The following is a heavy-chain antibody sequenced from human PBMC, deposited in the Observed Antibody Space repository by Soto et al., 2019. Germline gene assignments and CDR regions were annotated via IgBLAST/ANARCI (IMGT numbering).Heavy chain of an antibody. J-gene: IGHJ4*02. Sequence: EVQLVESGGGLVQPGGSLRLACAASGFSFSDHYMDWVRQAPGKGLEWVGRIRNKANSYTTEYAASVKGTFAIARDESTNSLYIQMNSRTTECTAVYDCSRGLVYSSIDYWAQGTLVTVSS. CDR1: GFSFSDHY. D-gene: IGHD2-8*01. V-gene: IGHV3-72*01. CDR3: SRGLVYSSIDY. CDR2: IRNKANSYTT.